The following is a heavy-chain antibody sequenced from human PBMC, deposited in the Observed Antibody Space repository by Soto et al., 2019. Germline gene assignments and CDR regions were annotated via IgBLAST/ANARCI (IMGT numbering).Heavy chain of an antibody. J-gene: IGHJ5*02. CDR2: IYYSGST. Sequence: SETLSLTCTVSGGSISSSSYYWGWIRQPPGKGLEWIGSIYYSGSTYYNPSLKSRVTISVDTSKNQFSLKLSSVTAADTAVYYCARGDYDFWGGKGVNWFDPWGQGTLVTVSS. CDR1: GGSISSSSYY. CDR3: ARGDYDFWGGKGVNWFDP. D-gene: IGHD3-3*01. V-gene: IGHV4-39*01.